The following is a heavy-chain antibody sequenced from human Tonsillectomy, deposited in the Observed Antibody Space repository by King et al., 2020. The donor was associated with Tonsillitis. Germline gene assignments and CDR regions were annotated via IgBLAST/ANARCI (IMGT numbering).Heavy chain of an antibody. V-gene: IGHV1-18*01. CDR2: ISAYNGDT. Sequence: VQLVQSGAEVKKPGASVKVSCKASGYNFSTYGITWVRQAPGQGLEWMGWISAYNGDTYYAPNLQGRVTMTTETSTSTDDMELSGLRSGDTAVYYCATPNKVGAVDSWGQGTLVTVSS. J-gene: IGHJ4*02. CDR1: GYNFSTYG. CDR3: ATPNKVGAVDS. D-gene: IGHD5-12*01.